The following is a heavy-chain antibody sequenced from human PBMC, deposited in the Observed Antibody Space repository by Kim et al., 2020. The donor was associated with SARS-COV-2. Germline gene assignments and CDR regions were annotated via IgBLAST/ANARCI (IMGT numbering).Heavy chain of an antibody. CDR3: ARDLMYYYGSGSYYPYYYYGIGV. V-gene: IGHV3-30-3*01. Sequence: GGSLRLSCAASGFTFSSYAMHWVRQAPGKGLEWVAVISYDGSNKYYADSVKGRFTISRDNSKNTLYLQMNSLRAEDTAVYYCARDLMYYYGSGSYYPYYYYGIGVWGQGSTVTVSS. CDR2: ISYDGSNK. J-gene: IGHJ6*02. CDR1: GFTFSSYA. D-gene: IGHD3-10*01.